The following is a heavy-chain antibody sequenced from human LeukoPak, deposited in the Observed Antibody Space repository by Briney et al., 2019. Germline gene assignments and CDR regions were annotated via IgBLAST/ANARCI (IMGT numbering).Heavy chain of an antibody. J-gene: IGHJ4*02. CDR1: GFTFSSYS. CDR3: ARDFNYDSSGYYTLDY. CDR2: ISSSSSSI. Sequence: GGSLRLSCAASGFTFSSYSMNWVRQAPGKGLEWVSYISSSSSSIYYADSVKGRFTISRDNAKNSLYLQMNSLRAEDTAVYYCARDFNYDSSGYYTLDYWGQGTLVTVSS. V-gene: IGHV3-48*01. D-gene: IGHD3-22*01.